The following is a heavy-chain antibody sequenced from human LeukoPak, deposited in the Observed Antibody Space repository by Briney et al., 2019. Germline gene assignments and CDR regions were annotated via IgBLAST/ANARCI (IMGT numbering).Heavy chain of an antibody. CDR3: ARGGAGTYYDILTGYYHGFDY. CDR1: GYSISSGYY. J-gene: IGHJ4*02. CDR2: INHSGST. Sequence: SETLSLTCTVSGYSISSGYYWSWIRQPPGKGLEWIGEINHSGSTNYNPSLKSRVTISVDTSKNQFSLKLGSVTAADTAVYYCARGGAGTYYDILTGYYHGFDYWGQGTLVTVSS. D-gene: IGHD3-9*01. V-gene: IGHV4-38-2*02.